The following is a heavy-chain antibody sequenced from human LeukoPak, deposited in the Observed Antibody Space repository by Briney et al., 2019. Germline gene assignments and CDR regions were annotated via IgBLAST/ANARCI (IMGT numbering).Heavy chain of an antibody. CDR3: ASNYYYFWSGYANWFDP. CDR2: INHSGST. J-gene: IGHJ5*02. D-gene: IGHD3-3*01. V-gene: IGHV4-34*01. Sequence: SETLSLTCAVYGVSFSGYYWSWIRQPPGKGLEWIGEINHSGSTNYNPSLKSRVTISVDTSKNQFSLKLSSVTAADTAVYYCASNYYYFWSGYANWFDPWGQGTLVTVSS. CDR1: GVSFSGYY.